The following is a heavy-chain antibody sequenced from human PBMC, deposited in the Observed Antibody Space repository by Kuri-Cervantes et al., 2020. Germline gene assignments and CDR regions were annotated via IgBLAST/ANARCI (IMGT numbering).Heavy chain of an antibody. Sequence: GESLKISCAASGFTFSSYGMHWVRQAPGKGLEWVAVIAYDGSNKYYADSVKGRFTISRDNSKNTLYLQMNSLRAEDTAVYYCAREVGATTFGYYYYGMDVWGQGTTVTVSS. CDR3: AREVGATTFGYYYYGMDV. CDR1: GFTFSSYG. CDR2: IAYDGSNK. V-gene: IGHV3-30*03. J-gene: IGHJ6*02. D-gene: IGHD1-26*01.